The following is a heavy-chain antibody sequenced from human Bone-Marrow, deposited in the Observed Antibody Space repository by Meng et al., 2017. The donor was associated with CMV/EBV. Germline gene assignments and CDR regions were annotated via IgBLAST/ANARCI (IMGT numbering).Heavy chain of an antibody. D-gene: IGHD5-18*01. Sequence: SETLSLTCTVSGGSISSGGNHWSWIRQHPGKGLEWIGYIYYSGSTYYNPSLKSRVTISVDTSKNQFSLKHSSLTAADTAVYYCARLSAMVDYWGQGNLVTVSS. CDR3: ARLSAMVDY. V-gene: IGHV4-31*03. CDR1: GGSISSGGNH. CDR2: IYYSGST. J-gene: IGHJ4*02.